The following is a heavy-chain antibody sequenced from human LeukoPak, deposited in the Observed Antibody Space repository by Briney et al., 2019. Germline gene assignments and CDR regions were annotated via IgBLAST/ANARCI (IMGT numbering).Heavy chain of an antibody. CDR1: GFTFSSYS. J-gene: IGHJ5*02. Sequence: GGSLRLSCAASGFTFSSYSMNWVRQAPGKGLEWVSSISSSSSYIYYADSVKGRFTTSRDNAKNSLYLQMNSLRAEDTAVYYCATARTGYCSSTSCSPWGQGTLVTVSS. V-gene: IGHV3-21*01. CDR3: ATARTGYCSSTSCSP. D-gene: IGHD2-2*01. CDR2: ISSSSSYI.